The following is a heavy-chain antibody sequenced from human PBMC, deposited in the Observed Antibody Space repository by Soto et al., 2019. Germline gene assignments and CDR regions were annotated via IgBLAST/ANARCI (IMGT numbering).Heavy chain of an antibody. Sequence: PGGSLRLSCAASGFTFSSYAMSWVRQAPGKGLEWVSAISGSGGSTYYADSVKGRFTISRDNSKNTLYLQMNSLRAEDTAVYYCATLSKDYVWGSYRPRAPLDYWGQGTLVTVSS. CDR1: GFTFSSYA. J-gene: IGHJ4*02. CDR2: ISGSGGST. D-gene: IGHD3-16*02. CDR3: ATLSKDYVWGSYRPRAPLDY. V-gene: IGHV3-23*01.